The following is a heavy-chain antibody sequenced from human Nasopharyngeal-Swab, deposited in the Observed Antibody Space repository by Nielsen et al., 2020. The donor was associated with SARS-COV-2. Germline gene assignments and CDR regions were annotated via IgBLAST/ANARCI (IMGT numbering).Heavy chain of an antibody. D-gene: IGHD3-9*01. J-gene: IGHJ6*02. CDR3: ARVAAGGFDWYSRYYGMDV. CDR1: GFTVSSNY. CDR2: IYSGGST. V-gene: IGHV3-53*01. Sequence: GGSLRLSCAASGFTVSSNYMSWVRQAPGKGLVGVSVIYSGGSTYYADSVKGRFTISRDNSKNTLYLQMNSLRAEDTAVYYCARVAAGGFDWYSRYYGMDVWGQGTTVTVSS.